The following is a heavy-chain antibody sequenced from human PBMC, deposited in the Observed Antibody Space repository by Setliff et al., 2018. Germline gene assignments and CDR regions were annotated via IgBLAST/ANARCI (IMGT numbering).Heavy chain of an antibody. CDR1: GFTFNKYW. CDR2: IYPDGIGK. Sequence: PGGSLRLSCAASGFTFNKYWMTWVRQAPGKGLEWVANIYPDGIGKYYIDSVRGRFTISRDNAQNTLYLQMNSLRAEDTAVYYCARGLAAAGTGFDYWGQGTLVTVSS. D-gene: IGHD6-13*01. J-gene: IGHJ4*02. V-gene: IGHV3-7*01. CDR3: ARGLAAAGTGFDY.